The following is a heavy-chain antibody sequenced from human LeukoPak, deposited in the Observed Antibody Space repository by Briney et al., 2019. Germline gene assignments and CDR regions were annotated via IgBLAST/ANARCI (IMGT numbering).Heavy chain of an antibody. J-gene: IGHJ4*02. CDR2: SISNGSST. D-gene: IGHD5-18*01. Sequence: GGSLRLSCAASGLNFCRYRMLWVRHAPGRGLVCDSRSISNGSSTIYAASVTCRFSIPIDNAKNTLYLQMNSLRAEDTAVYYCARDLTAILDYWGQGTLVTVSS. CDR3: ARDLTAILDY. V-gene: IGHV3-74*01. CDR1: GLNFCRYR.